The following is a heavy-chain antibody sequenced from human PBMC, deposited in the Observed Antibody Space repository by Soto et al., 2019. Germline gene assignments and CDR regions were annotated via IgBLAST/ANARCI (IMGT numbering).Heavy chain of an antibody. D-gene: IGHD3-16*02. J-gene: IGHJ4*02. Sequence: HPGGSLRLSCAASGFTFSSYGMHWVRQAPGKGLEWVAVISYDGSNKYYADSVKGRFTISRDNSKNTLYLQMNSLRAEDTAVYYCAKAGYGYDYVWGSYLFDYWGQGTLVTFSS. CDR1: GFTFSSYG. CDR3: AKAGYGYDYVWGSYLFDY. V-gene: IGHV3-30*18. CDR2: ISYDGSNK.